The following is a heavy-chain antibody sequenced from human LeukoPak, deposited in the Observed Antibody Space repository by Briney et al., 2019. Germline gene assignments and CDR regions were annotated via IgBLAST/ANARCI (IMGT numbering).Heavy chain of an antibody. V-gene: IGHV3-74*01. CDR2: INSDGGST. CDR3: ARAVRASHQYYYYMDV. Sequence: GGSLRLSCAASGFTFSSYWMHWVRQAPGKGLVWVSRINSDGGSTSYADSVKGRFTISRDNAKNTLYLQMNSLRAEDTAVYYCARAVRASHQYYYYMDVWGKGTTVTVSS. J-gene: IGHJ6*03. D-gene: IGHD2-2*01. CDR1: GFTFSSYW.